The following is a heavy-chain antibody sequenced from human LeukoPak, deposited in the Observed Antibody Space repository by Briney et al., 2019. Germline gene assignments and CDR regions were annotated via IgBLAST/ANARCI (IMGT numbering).Heavy chain of an antibody. CDR3: AHSRIRYFDWLLYPYYFDY. Sequence: SGPTLVKPTQTLTLTCTFSGFSLSTSGVGVGWIRQPPGKALEWLALIYWDDDKRYSPSLKSRHTITKDTSKDQVVLTMTNMDPVDTATYYCAHSRIRYFDWLLYPYYFDYWGQGTLVTVSS. D-gene: IGHD3-9*01. J-gene: IGHJ4*02. V-gene: IGHV2-5*02. CDR2: IYWDDDK. CDR1: GFSLSTSGVG.